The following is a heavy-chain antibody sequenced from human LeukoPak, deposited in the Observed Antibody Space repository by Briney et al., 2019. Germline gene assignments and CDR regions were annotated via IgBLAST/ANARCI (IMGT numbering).Heavy chain of an antibody. D-gene: IGHD4-17*01. Sequence: SETLSLTCTVSGGSISSYYWSWIRQPPGKGLEWIGYIYYSGSTDYNPSLKSRVTISVDTSKNQFSLKLSSVTAADTAVYYCARVSVTTNAPFDIWGQGTMVTVSS. J-gene: IGHJ3*02. CDR3: ARVSVTTNAPFDI. CDR1: GGSISSYY. CDR2: IYYSGST. V-gene: IGHV4-59*01.